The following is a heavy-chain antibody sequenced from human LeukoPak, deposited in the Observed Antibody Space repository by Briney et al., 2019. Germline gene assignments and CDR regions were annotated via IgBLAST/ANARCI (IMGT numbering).Heavy chain of an antibody. CDR2: INPSGDST. CDR1: GYTFTTYA. V-gene: IGHV1-46*01. D-gene: IGHD2/OR15-2a*01. Sequence: ASVKVSCKASGYTFTTYAMNWVRQAPGQGLEWMGKINPSGDSTNYAQKFQGRATMTTDTSTSTVYMELSSLRSEDTAVYYCARTLSDSGLSYWGQGTLVTVSS. CDR3: ARTLSDSGLSY. J-gene: IGHJ4*02.